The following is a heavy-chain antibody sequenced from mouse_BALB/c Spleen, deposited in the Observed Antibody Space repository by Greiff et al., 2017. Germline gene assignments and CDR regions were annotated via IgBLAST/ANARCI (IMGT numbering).Heavy chain of an antibody. J-gene: IGHJ4*01. Sequence: VQLQQSGPELVKPGASVKLSCKASGYTFTSYWMHWVKQRPGQGLEWIGEIDPSDSYTNYNQKFKGKATLTVDKSSSTAYMQLSSLTSEDSAVYYCARGLRRGGYAMDYWGQGTSVTVSS. CDR1: GYTFTSYW. V-gene: IGHV1-69*02. CDR2: IDPSDSYT. CDR3: ARGLRRGGYAMDY. D-gene: IGHD2-4*01.